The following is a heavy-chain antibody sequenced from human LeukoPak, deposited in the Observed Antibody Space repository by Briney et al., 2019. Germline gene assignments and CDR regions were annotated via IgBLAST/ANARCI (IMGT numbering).Heavy chain of an antibody. Sequence: SETLSLACTVSGYSIGSGYYWGWIRQPPGKGLEWIGSIYHSGSTYYNPSLKSRVTISVDTSKNQFSLKLSSVTAADTAVYYCARDWEYSSGWGDFDLWGRGTLVTVSS. CDR3: ARDWEYSSGWGDFDL. CDR2: IYHSGST. V-gene: IGHV4-38-2*02. CDR1: GYSIGSGYY. J-gene: IGHJ2*01. D-gene: IGHD6-19*01.